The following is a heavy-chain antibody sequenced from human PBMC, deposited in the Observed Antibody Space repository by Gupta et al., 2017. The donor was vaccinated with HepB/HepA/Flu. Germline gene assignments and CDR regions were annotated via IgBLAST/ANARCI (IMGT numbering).Heavy chain of an antibody. V-gene: IGHV3-74*01. J-gene: IGHJ4*02. CDR1: GFTFSIYW. CDR3: ARAWGTYSPFDY. Sequence: EVQLVESGGGLVQPGASLRLPCAASGFTFSIYWMDWVRQDPGNRLVWVSRINTDGSITNYADSVKGRFTISRDNAKNTLYLQMNTLRAEDTAVYYCARAWGTYSPFDYWGQGTLVTVSS. D-gene: IGHD1-26*01. CDR2: INTDGSIT.